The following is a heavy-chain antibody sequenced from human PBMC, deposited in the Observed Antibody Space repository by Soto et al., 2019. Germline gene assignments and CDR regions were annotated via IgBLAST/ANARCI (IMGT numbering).Heavy chain of an antibody. D-gene: IGHD2-2*01. CDR1: VGTFSSYA. V-gene: IGHV1-69*13. CDR3: ARANCSRTSCYVGYSYYGMDV. J-gene: IGHJ6*02. Sequence: SVKVSCKASVGTFSSYAISWVRRAPGQGLEWTGGIIPIFGTANYAQKFQGRVTITADESTITAYMAPSGPRTEDTAVYYCARANCSRTSCYVGYSYYGMDVWGQGTKVTVSS. CDR2: IIPIFGTA.